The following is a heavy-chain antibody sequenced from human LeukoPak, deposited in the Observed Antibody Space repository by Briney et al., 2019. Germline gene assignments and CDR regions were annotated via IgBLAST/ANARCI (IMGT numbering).Heavy chain of an antibody. V-gene: IGHV1-24*01. CDR3: ATAGISSTMIVVVTLDY. CDR1: GYTFTSYG. Sequence: AASVKVSCKASGYTFTSYGISWVRQAPGKGLEWMGGFDPEDGETIYAQKFQGRVTMTEDTSTDTAYMELSSLRSEDTAVYYCATAGISSTMIVVVTLDYWGQGTLVTVSS. CDR2: FDPEDGET. D-gene: IGHD3-22*01. J-gene: IGHJ4*02.